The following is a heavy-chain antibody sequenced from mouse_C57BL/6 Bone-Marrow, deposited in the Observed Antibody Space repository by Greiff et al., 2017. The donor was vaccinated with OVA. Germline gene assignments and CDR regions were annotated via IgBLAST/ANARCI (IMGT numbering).Heavy chain of an antibody. J-gene: IGHJ2*01. CDR3: ARNWDSTLGYYFDY. CDR2: IWSGGST. V-gene: IGHV2-2*01. D-gene: IGHD2-1*01. Sequence: QVQLKESGPGLVQPSQSLSITCTVSGFSLTSYGVHWVRQSPGKGLEWLGVIWSGGSTDYNAAFISRLSISKDNSKSQVFFKMNSLQADDTAIYYCARNWDSTLGYYFDYWGQGTTLTVSS. CDR1: GFSLTSYG.